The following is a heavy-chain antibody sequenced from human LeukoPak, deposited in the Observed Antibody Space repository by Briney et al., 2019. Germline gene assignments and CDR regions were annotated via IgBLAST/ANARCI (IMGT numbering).Heavy chain of an antibody. CDR3: ARGHPIRNYYYMDV. V-gene: IGHV4-34*01. CDR1: GGSFSGYY. Sequence: SETLSLTCAVYGGSFSGYYWRWIRQPPGKGLEGIGEINHSGSTNYNPSLKSRVTISVDTSKNQFSLKLSSVTAADTAVYYCARGHPIRNYYYMDVWGKGTTVTVSS. CDR2: INHSGST. J-gene: IGHJ6*03.